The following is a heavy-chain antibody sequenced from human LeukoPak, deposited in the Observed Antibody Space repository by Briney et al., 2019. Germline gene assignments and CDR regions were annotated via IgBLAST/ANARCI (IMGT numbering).Heavy chain of an antibody. D-gene: IGHD3-3*01. CDR1: GGSISSSSYY. J-gene: IGHJ3*02. V-gene: IGHV4-39*01. Sequence: PSETLSLTCTVSGGSISSSSYYWGWIRQPPGKGLEWIGSIYYSGSTYYNPSLKSRVTISVDTSKNQFSLKLSSVTAADTAVYYCARQFFGVVIISPDAFDIWGQGTMVTVSS. CDR3: ARQFFGVVIISPDAFDI. CDR2: IYYSGST.